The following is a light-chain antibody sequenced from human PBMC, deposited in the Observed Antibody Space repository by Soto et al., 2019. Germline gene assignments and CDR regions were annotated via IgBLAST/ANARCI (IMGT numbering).Light chain of an antibody. J-gene: IGKJ1*01. V-gene: IGKV3-15*01. CDR2: DTS. CDR1: QSVSSS. Sequence: EIVVTQSPATLSVSPGERVTLSCSASQSVSSSLAWYQQRPGQAPRLLIYDTSTMAPGIAARFRGSGSGTEFTLTTSSLKSEDVAVYYCQQYVHWPPGTFGQGTTVEIK. CDR3: QQYVHWPPGT.